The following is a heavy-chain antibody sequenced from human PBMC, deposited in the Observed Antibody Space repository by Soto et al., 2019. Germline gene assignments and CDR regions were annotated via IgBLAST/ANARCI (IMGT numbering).Heavy chain of an antibody. CDR1: GFTFTGYS. CDR3: ARESEDLTSNFDY. V-gene: IGHV3-21*06. J-gene: IGHJ4*02. CDR2: ISSTTNYI. Sequence: LRLSCAASGFTFTGYSMNWVRQAPGKGLEWVSSISSTTNYIYYGDSMKGRFTISGDNAKNSLYLEMNSLRAEDTAVYYCARESEDLTSNFDYWGQGTLVTVSS.